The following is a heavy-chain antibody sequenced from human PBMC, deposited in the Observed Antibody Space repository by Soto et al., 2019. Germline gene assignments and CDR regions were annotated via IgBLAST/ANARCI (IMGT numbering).Heavy chain of an antibody. V-gene: IGHV1-3*01. CDR1: GYTFISYA. CDR2: INAYNGNT. D-gene: IGHD2-15*01. J-gene: IGHJ5*02. Sequence: DSVKVSCKASGYTFISYAVHWVRQAPGQRLEWMGWINAYNGNTKYSQNFQGRVTITRDTSARIAYMELSSLTSEDTALYYCLRGCSGGSCYLDPCGQGNPVTVSS. CDR3: LRGCSGGSCYLDP.